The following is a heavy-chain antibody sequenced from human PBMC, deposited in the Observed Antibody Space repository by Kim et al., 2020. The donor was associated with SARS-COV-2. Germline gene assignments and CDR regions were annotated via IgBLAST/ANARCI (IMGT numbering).Heavy chain of an antibody. Sequence: STSYAYSVKGRFTISIDNSKSTLYLQMNSLRSEDTAVYYCARARTPGRDYCGQGTLVTVSS. V-gene: IGHV3-74*01. CDR3: ARARTPGRDY. CDR2: ST. D-gene: IGHD2-15*01. J-gene: IGHJ4*02.